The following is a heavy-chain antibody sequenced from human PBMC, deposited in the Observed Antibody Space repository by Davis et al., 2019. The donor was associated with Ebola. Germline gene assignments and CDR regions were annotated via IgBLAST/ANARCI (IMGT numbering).Heavy chain of an antibody. CDR3: ARDLEVLAVTLFGGQGWFDP. J-gene: IGHJ5*02. CDR2: IKQDGSEK. D-gene: IGHD3-16*01. Sequence: PGGSLRLSCAASGFTFSSYWMSWVRQAPGKGLEWVANIKQDGSEKYYVDSVKGRFTISRDNAKNSLYLQMNSLRAEDTAVYYCARDLEVLAVTLFGGQGWFDPWGQGTLVTVSS. V-gene: IGHV3-7*03. CDR1: GFTFSSYW.